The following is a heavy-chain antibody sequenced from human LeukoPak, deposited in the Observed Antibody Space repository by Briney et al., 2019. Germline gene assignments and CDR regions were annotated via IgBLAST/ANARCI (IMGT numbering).Heavy chain of an antibody. CDR3: ARVSPRYDAFDM. CDR2: IYYSGSA. V-gene: IGHV4-61*01. CDR1: GGSVNSGTYY. J-gene: IGHJ3*02. Sequence: KPSETLSLTCTVSGGSVNSGTYYWSWIRQPPGKGLEWIGNIYYSGSAYYNPSLKSRVTISVDTSKNQFSLNLSSVTAADTAVYFCARVSPRYDAFDMWGQGTMVTVSP. D-gene: IGHD1-1*01.